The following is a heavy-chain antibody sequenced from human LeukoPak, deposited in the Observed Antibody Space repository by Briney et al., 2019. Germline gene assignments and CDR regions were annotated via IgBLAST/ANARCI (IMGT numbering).Heavy chain of an antibody. V-gene: IGHV4-39*01. CDR3: ARQYGSGSAYTPVVDL. CDR2: IYYSGST. Sequence: SETLSLTCTVSGGSISSPYYWIWIRQPPGKGLEWIGSIYYSGSTYYNPSLKSRVTISVDTSKNQFSLKLSSLTAAETAVYYCARQYGSGSAYTPVVDLWGQGTLVTVSS. J-gene: IGHJ4*02. D-gene: IGHD3-10*01. CDR1: GGSISSPYY.